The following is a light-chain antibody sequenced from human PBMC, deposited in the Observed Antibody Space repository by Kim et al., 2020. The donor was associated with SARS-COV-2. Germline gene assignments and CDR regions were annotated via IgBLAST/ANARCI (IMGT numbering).Light chain of an antibody. CDR1: QKIGNS. V-gene: IGKV1-5*03. Sequence: DIQMTQSPSTLSASVGDRVTITCRASQKIGNSLAWYQQKLGKAPNLLIYKAASLQSGVPSRFSGSGSGTEFTLSISSLQPDDFATYYCQQYNDFPYTFGQGTKLEI. CDR2: KAA. CDR3: QQYNDFPYT. J-gene: IGKJ2*01.